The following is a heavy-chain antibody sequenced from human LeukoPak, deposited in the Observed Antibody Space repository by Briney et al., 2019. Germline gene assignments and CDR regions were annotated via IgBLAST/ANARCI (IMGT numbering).Heavy chain of an antibody. J-gene: IGHJ6*03. Sequence: SETLSLTCTVSGGSISSSSYYWGWIRQPPGKGLEWIGSIYYSGSTYYNPSLKSRVTISVDTSKNQFSLKLSSVTAADTAVYYCARVRLAAAGTTAYYYMDVWGKGTTVTVSS. D-gene: IGHD6-13*01. V-gene: IGHV4-39*07. CDR1: GGSISSSSYY. CDR3: ARVRLAAAGTTAYYYMDV. CDR2: IYYSGST.